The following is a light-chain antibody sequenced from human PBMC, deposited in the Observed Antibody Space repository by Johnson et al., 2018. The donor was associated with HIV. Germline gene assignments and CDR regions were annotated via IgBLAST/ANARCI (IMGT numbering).Light chain of an antibody. Sequence: QSILTQPPSVSAAPGQKVTISCSGSSSNIGNNYVSWYQQLPGTAPKLLIYDNNKRPSGIPDRFSGSKSGTSATLGITGLQTGDEADYYCGTWDSSLRVVFGTVTKFTVL. J-gene: IGLJ1*01. V-gene: IGLV1-51*01. CDR3: GTWDSSLRVV. CDR1: SSNIGNNY. CDR2: DNN.